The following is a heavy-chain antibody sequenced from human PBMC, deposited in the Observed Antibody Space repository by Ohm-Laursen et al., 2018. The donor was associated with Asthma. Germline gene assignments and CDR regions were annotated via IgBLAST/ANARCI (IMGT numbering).Heavy chain of an antibody. V-gene: IGHV1-8*02. CDR2: MNPNSGKT. D-gene: IGHD4-17*01. J-gene: IGHJ2*01. CDR3: ARPFKTHDHGDYRDFWYVDL. CDR1: GYTFTNYD. Sequence: ASVKVSCKASGYTFTNYDIHWVRQAPGQGLEWMGWMNPNSGKTGYAQKFQGRVIMTRNTAISTAYMEQSSLKSEDTAVYYCARPFKTHDHGDYRDFWYVDLWGRGTLVTVSS.